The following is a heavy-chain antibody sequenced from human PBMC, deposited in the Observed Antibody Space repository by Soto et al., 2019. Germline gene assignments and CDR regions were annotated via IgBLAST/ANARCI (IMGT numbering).Heavy chain of an antibody. J-gene: IGHJ4*02. CDR2: ISAYNGNT. CDR1: VYTFTSYG. Sequence: AXSVKVSCKASVYTFTSYGISWVRQAPGQGLEWMGWISAYNGNTNYAQKLQGRVTMTTDTSTSTAYMELRSLRSDDTAVYYCAREEQWPFVYFDHWGQGTLVTVSS. V-gene: IGHV1-18*01. D-gene: IGHD6-19*01. CDR3: AREEQWPFVYFDH.